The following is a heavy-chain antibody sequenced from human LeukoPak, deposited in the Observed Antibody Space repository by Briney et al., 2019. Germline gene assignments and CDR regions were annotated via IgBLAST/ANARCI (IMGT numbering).Heavy chain of an antibody. CDR1: GFTFSSYW. CDR3: AKGGYYGLIDFDY. V-gene: IGHV3-7*03. Sequence: PGGSLRLSCAASGFTFSSYWMSWVRQAPGKGLEWVANIKQDGSEKYYVDSVKGRFTISRDNAKNSLYLQMNSLRAEDTAVYYCAKGGYYGLIDFDYWGQGTLVTVSS. D-gene: IGHD3-10*01. CDR2: IKQDGSEK. J-gene: IGHJ4*02.